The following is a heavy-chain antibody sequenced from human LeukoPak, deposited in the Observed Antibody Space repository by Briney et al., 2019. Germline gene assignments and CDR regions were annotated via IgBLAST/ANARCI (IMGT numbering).Heavy chain of an antibody. D-gene: IGHD5-18*01. Sequence: GGSLRLSCAASGFTFSSYAMSWVRQAPGKGPEWVSTISGSGGSTYYADSVKGRFTISRDNAKNSLYLQMNSLRAEDTAVYYCARVRSYGSYYFDYWGQGTLVTVSS. J-gene: IGHJ4*02. V-gene: IGHV3-23*01. CDR2: ISGSGGST. CDR3: ARVRSYGSYYFDY. CDR1: GFTFSSYA.